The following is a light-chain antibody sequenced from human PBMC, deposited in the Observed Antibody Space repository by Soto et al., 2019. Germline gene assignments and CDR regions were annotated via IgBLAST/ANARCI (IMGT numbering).Light chain of an antibody. J-gene: IGKJ4*01. CDR3: QQYNNWPFT. CDR1: QSVSSN. CDR2: GAS. V-gene: IGKV3-15*01. Sequence: EIVMTQSPATLSVSPGERATLSCRASQSVSSNLAWYQQKPGQAPRLLIYGASTRATGIPARFSGSGSGTEFTLTISSLKSEDFAVYYCQQYNNWPFTFGGGTKVGIK.